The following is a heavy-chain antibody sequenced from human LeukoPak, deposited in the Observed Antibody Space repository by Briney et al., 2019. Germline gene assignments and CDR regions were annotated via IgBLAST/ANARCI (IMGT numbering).Heavy chain of an antibody. D-gene: IGHD4-17*01. V-gene: IGHV3-23*01. CDR1: GFTFSSYA. Sequence: GGSLRLSCAASGFTFSSYAMSWVRQAPGKGLEWVSAISGSGGSTYYADSVKGRFTISRDNSKNTLYLQMNSLRAEDTAVYYCGLSTVTQMGPFDYWGQGTLVTVSS. J-gene: IGHJ4*02. CDR2: ISGSGGST. CDR3: GLSTVTQMGPFDY.